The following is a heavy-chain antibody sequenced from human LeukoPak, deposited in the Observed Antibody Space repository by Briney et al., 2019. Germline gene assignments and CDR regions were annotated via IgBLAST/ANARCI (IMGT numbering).Heavy chain of an antibody. J-gene: IGHJ5*02. CDR1: GFTFSSYW. V-gene: IGHV3-74*01. Sequence: GSLRLSCAASGFTFSSYWMHWVRQAPGKGLVWVSRINSDGSSTSYADSVKGRFTISRDNAKNTLYLQMNSLRAEDTAVYYCARGRYCSSTSCYEDCFDPWGQGTLVTVSS. CDR3: ARGRYCSSTSCYEDCFDP. CDR2: INSDGSST. D-gene: IGHD2-2*01.